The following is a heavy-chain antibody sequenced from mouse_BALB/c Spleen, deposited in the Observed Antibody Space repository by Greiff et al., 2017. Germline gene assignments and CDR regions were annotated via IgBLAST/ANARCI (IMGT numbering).Heavy chain of an antibody. V-gene: IGHV1-4*01. CDR2: INPSTGYT. CDR1: GYTFTSYW. J-gene: IGHJ4*01. CDR3: ARTNYGSSYYYAMDY. D-gene: IGHD1-1*01. Sequence: QVQLQQPGAELVRPGASVKMSCKASGYTFTSYWMHWVKQRPGQGLEWIGYINPSTGYTEYNQKFKDKATLTADKSSSTAYMQLSSLTSEDSAVYYCARTNYGSSYYYAMDYWGQGTSVTVSS.